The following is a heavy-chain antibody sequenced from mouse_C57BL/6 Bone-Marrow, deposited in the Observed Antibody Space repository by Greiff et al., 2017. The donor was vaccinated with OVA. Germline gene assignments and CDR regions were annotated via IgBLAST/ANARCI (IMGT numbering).Heavy chain of an antibody. CDR1: GYTFTDYN. CDR2: INPNNGGT. V-gene: IGHV1-22*01. J-gene: IGHJ2*01. Sequence: EVQLQQSGPELVKPGASVKMSCTASGYTFTDYNMHWVKQSHGKSLEWIGYINPNNGGTSYNQKFKGKATLTVNKSSSTAYMELRSLTSEYSAVYYCARYGYYGSSPDYWGQGTTLTVSS. D-gene: IGHD1-1*01. CDR3: ARYGYYGSSPDY.